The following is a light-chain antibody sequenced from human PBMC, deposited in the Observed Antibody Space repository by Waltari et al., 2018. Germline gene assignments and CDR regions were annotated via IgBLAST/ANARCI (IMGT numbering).Light chain of an antibody. CDR1: QSVSSTY. CDR2: GAS. Sequence: EIVLTQSPGTLSLSPGERATLSCRASQSVSSTYLAWYQQNPGQAPRLLIYGASSRATGIPDRFSGSESGTDFTLTISRLEPEDFAVYYCQHQGTFGPGTKVDIK. V-gene: IGKV3-20*01. J-gene: IGKJ3*01. CDR3: QHQGT.